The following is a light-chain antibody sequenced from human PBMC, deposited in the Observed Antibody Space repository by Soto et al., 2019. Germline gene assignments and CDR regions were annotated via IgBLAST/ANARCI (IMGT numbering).Light chain of an antibody. CDR2: EVN. Sequence: QPVLTQPASVSGSPGQSITISCTGTSSDVGNYDLVSWYQQYPGKVPKLIIFEVNKRPSGTSNRFSGSKSGNTASLTISGLQAEDEADYYCCSYAGITPVVFGGGTKLTVL. V-gene: IGLV2-23*02. J-gene: IGLJ2*01. CDR1: SSDVGNYDL. CDR3: CSYAGITPVV.